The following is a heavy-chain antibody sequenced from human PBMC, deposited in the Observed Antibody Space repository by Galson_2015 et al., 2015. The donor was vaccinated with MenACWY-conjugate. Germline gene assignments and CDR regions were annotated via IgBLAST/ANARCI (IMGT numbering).Heavy chain of an antibody. V-gene: IGHV3-23*01. J-gene: IGHJ6*03. CDR2: ISGRGDST. Sequence: SLRLSCAASGFVFSSYAMSWVRQAPGKGLEWVSAISGRGDSTYYADSVKGRFTISRDNSKNTLYLQVNGLRAEDTAICYCAKRPAPLVRYNFYYYMDVWGKGTTVTVS. CDR3: AKRPAPLVRYNFYYYMDV. CDR1: GFVFSSYA. D-gene: IGHD3-22*01.